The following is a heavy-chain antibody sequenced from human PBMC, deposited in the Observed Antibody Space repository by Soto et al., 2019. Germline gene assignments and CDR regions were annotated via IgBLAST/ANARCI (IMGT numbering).Heavy chain of an antibody. J-gene: IGHJ6*02. CDR1: GYTFTSYD. D-gene: IGHD2-15*01. Sequence: ASVKVSCKASGYTFTSYDINWVRQATGQGLEWMGWMNPNSGNTGYAQKFQGRVTMTRNTSISTAYMELSSLRSEDTAVYYCARSWRRDIVVVVATRADMDVWGQGTTVTVS. V-gene: IGHV1-8*01. CDR2: MNPNSGNT. CDR3: ARSWRRDIVVVVATRADMDV.